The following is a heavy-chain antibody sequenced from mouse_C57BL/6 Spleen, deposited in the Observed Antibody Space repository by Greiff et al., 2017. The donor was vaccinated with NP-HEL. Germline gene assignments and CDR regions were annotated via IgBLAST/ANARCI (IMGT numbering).Heavy chain of an antibody. CDR2: IYPGSGST. V-gene: IGHV1-55*01. CDR3: AREDDGYYSSYYDV. Sequence: QVQLQQPGAELVKPGASVKMSCKASGYTFTSYWITWVKQRPGQGLEWIGDIYPGSGSTNYNEKFKSKATLTVDTSSSTAYMQLSSLTSEASAVYYWAREDDGYYSSYYDVWGTGTTVTVSS. CDR1: GYTFTSYW. J-gene: IGHJ1*03. D-gene: IGHD2-3*01.